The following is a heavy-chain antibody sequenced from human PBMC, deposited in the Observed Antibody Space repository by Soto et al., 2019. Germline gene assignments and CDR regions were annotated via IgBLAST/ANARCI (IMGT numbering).Heavy chain of an antibody. CDR3: ARGTYFDY. CDR2: FDPEDGET. V-gene: IGHV1-24*01. Sequence: GASVKVSCKVSGYTLTELSMHWVRQAPGKGLEWMGGFDPEDGETIYAQKFQGWVTMTRDTSISTAYMELSRLRSGDTAVYYCARGTYFDYWGQGTLVTVSS. CDR1: GYTLTELS. J-gene: IGHJ4*02.